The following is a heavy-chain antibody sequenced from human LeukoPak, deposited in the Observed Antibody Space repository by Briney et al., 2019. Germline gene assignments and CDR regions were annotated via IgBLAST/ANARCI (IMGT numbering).Heavy chain of an antibody. CDR1: GFTFDDYA. CDR3: AKGPYYYDSSGYYYD. Sequence: GGSLRLSCAASGFTFDDYAMHWVRQAPGKGLEWVSGISWNSGSIGYADSVKGRFTISRDNAKNSLYLQMNSLRAEDTALYYCAKGPYYYDSSGYYYDWGQGTLVTVSS. CDR2: ISWNSGSI. J-gene: IGHJ4*02. D-gene: IGHD3-22*01. V-gene: IGHV3-9*01.